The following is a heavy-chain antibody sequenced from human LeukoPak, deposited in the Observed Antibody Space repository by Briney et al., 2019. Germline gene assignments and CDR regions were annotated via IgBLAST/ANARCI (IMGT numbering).Heavy chain of an antibody. CDR2: INSDGSST. V-gene: IGHV3-74*01. J-gene: IGHJ6*03. CDR3: VRGVLFRYYYMDV. Sequence: GGSLRLSCAASGFTFSSYWMHWVRQAPGKGLVWVSRINSDGSSTSYADSVKGRFTISRDNAKNTLYLQMNSLRAEDTAVYYCVRGVLFRYYYMDVWGKGTTVTVSS. D-gene: IGHD3-10*01. CDR1: GFTFSSYW.